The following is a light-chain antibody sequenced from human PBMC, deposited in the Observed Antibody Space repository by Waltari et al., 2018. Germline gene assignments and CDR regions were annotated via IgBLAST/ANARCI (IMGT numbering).Light chain of an antibody. J-gene: IGLJ1*01. Sequence: SYELTQPSSVSVSPGQTARITCSGDVLAKKYARWFQQKPGQAPVLVIYKDSGRPSGIPERFSSSSSGTTVTLTISGAQVEDEADYYCYSAADNNLGVFGIGTKVTVL. CDR3: YSAADNNLGV. V-gene: IGLV3-27*01. CDR1: VLAKKY. CDR2: KDS.